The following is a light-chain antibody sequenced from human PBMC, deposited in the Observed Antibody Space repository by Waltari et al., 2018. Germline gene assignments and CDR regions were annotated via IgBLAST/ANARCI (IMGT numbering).Light chain of an antibody. CDR3: QSYDSSVSAWV. CDR2: GHN. V-gene: IGLV1-40*01. Sequence: QSVLTQPPSVSGAPGQSITIPCTGSSSHIGAGSDVPWYQHLPGTAPKLLIYGHNNRPSGVPDRFSGSKSGTSASLAITGLQAEDEADYYCQSYDSSVSAWVFGGGTKLTVV. J-gene: IGLJ3*02. CDR1: SSHIGAGSD.